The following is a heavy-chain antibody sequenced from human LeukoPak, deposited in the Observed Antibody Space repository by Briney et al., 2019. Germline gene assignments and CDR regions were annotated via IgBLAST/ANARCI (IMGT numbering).Heavy chain of an antibody. CDR3: ARDRKEYNWNDGGWFDP. CDR2: ISSGSSYT. D-gene: IGHD1-1*01. V-gene: IGHV3-11*05. CDR1: RFTFSDYY. Sequence: GGSLRLSCAASRFTFSDYYMSWIRQAPGKGLEWVSYISSGSSYTNYADSVKGRFTISRDNAKNSLYLQMNSLRAEDTAVYYCARDRKEYNWNDGGWFDPWGQGTLVTVSS. J-gene: IGHJ5*02.